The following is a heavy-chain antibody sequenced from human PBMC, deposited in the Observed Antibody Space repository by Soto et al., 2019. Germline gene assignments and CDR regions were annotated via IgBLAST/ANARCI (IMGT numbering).Heavy chain of an antibody. Sequence: EVQLLESGGDLVQSGGSLRLSCAASGFTFGSYAISWVRQPPGKGLEWVSVISGSGRSTYYADSVKGRFTISRDNSKNTLYLQMTSLRVEDTAVYYCAKSYCGGDCLFDYWGQGALVTVSS. D-gene: IGHD2-21*02. CDR1: GFTFGSYA. CDR2: ISGSGRST. J-gene: IGHJ4*02. CDR3: AKSYCGGDCLFDY. V-gene: IGHV3-23*01.